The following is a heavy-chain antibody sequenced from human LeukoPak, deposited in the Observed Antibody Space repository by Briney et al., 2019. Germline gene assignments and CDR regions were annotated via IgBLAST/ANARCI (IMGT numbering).Heavy chain of an antibody. CDR1: GYTFTGYY. D-gene: IGHD6-13*01. J-gene: IGHJ5*02. V-gene: IGHV1-2*06. CDR2: INPNSGGT. CDR3: ARDRIAAAGQLYNWFDP. Sequence: ASVKVSCKASGYTFTGYYMHLVRQAPGQGLEWTGRINPNSGGTNYAQKFQGRATMTRDTSISTAYMELSRLRSDDTAVYYCARDRIAAAGQLYNWFDPWGQGTLVTVSS.